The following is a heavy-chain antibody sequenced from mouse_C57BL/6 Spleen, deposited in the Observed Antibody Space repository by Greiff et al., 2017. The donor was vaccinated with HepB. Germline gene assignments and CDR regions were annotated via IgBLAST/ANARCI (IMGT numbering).Heavy chain of an antibody. CDR1: GFTFSDYY. CDR2: ISNGGGST. J-gene: IGHJ2*01. D-gene: IGHD4-1*01. V-gene: IGHV5-12*01. CDR3: ARLELGLDY. Sequence: EVQLQQSGGGLVQPGGSLKLSCAASGFTFSDYYMYWVRQTPEKRLEWVAYISNGGGSTYYPDTVKGRFTISRDNAKNTLYLQMSRLKSEDTAMYYCARLELGLDYWGQGTTLTVSS.